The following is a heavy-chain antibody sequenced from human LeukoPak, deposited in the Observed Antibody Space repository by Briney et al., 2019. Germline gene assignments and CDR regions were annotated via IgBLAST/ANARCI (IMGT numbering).Heavy chain of an antibody. CDR3: ATNLATVVTPAYY. D-gene: IGHD4-23*01. CDR1: GYTLTELS. J-gene: IGHJ4*02. V-gene: IGHV1-24*01. CDR2: FDPEDGET. Sequence: ASVKVSCKVSGYTLTELSMHWVRHTPGKGLEWMGGFDPEDGETIYAQKFQGRVTMTEDTSTDATYMELSSLRSEDTAVYYCATNLATVVTPAYYWGQGTLVTVSS.